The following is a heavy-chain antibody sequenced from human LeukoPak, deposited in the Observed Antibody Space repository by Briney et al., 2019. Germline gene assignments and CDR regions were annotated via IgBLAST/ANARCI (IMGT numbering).Heavy chain of an antibody. J-gene: IGHJ5*02. D-gene: IGHD6-19*01. CDR3: ARVEGIAVAAWFDP. CDR2: IIPIFGTA. Sequence: SVTVSCKASGGTFSSYAISWVRQAPGQGLEWMGGIIPIFGTANYAQKFQGRVTITADESTSTAYMELSSLRSEDTAVYYCARVEGIAVAAWFDPWGQGTLVTVSS. CDR1: GGTFSSYA. V-gene: IGHV1-69*01.